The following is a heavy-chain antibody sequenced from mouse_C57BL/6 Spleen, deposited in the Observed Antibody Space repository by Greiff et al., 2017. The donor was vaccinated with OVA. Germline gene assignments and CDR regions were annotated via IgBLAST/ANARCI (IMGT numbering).Heavy chain of an antibody. CDR2: IDPSDSYT. Sequence: QVQLQQPGAELVMPGASVKLSCKASGYTFTSYWMHWVKQRPGQGLEWIGEIDPSDSYTNYNQKFKGKSTLTVDKSSSTAYMQLSSLTSEYSSVYDCARGAAGHFDVWGTGTTVTVSS. D-gene: IGHD3-1*01. V-gene: IGHV1-69*01. CDR1: GYTFTSYW. CDR3: ARGAAGHFDV. J-gene: IGHJ1*03.